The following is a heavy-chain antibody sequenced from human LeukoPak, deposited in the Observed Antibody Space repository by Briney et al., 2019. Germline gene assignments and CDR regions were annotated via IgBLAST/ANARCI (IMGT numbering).Heavy chain of an antibody. CDR1: GGSISSYY. Sequence: PSETLSLTCTVSGGSISSYYWGWIRQPPGKGLEWIGYIYYSGSTNYNPSLKSRVTISVDTSKNQFSLKLSSVTAADTAVYYCARAVVSRAPRLDYWGQGTLVTVSS. J-gene: IGHJ4*02. CDR2: IYYSGST. D-gene: IGHD3-22*01. CDR3: ARAVVSRAPRLDY. V-gene: IGHV4-59*08.